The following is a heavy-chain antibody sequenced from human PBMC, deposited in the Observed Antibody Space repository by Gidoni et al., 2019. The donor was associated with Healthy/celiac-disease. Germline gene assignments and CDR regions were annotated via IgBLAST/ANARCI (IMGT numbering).Heavy chain of an antibody. CDR3: TNPARGTGGAFDI. Sequence: QGLEWMGGIIPIFGTANYAQKFQGRVTITADESTSTAYRELSSLRSEDTAVYYCTNPARGTGGAFDIWGQGTMVTVSS. V-gene: IGHV1-69*01. CDR2: IIPIFGTA. J-gene: IGHJ3*02. D-gene: IGHD6-6*01.